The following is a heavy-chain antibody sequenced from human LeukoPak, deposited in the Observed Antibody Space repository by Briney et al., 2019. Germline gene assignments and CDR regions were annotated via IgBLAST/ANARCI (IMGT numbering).Heavy chain of an antibody. J-gene: IGHJ4*02. CDR1: GFTFSDYW. Sequence: GGSLRLSCVASGFTFSDYWMSWVRQAPGKGLEWVATIRADGSQKYYLDSVRGRFTISRDNTKNSLYLQTNSLRAEDSAVYYCARYTRPFDYWGQGTLVTVSS. D-gene: IGHD2-2*02. CDR3: ARYTRPFDY. CDR2: IRADGSQK. V-gene: IGHV3-7*01.